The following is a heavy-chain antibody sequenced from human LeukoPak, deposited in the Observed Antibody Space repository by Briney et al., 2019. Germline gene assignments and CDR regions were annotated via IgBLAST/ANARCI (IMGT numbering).Heavy chain of an antibody. V-gene: IGHV3-33*01. CDR2: IWYDGSNK. CDR1: GFTFSSYG. D-gene: IGHD3-16*01. J-gene: IGHJ4*02. CDR3: ASVRRGTFDY. Sequence: GRSLRLSCAASGFTFSSYGMHWVRQAPGKGLEWVAVIWYDGSNKYYADSVKGRFTVSRDNSKNTLYLQMNSLRAEDTAVYYCASVRRGTFDYWGQGTLVTVSS.